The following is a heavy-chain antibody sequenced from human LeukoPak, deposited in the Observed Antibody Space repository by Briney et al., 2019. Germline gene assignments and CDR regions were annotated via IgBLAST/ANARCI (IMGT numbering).Heavy chain of an antibody. D-gene: IGHD3-22*01. V-gene: IGHV4-30-2*01. CDR1: GGSISRGGYS. CDR3: ARGYYYDSSGSDDAFDI. J-gene: IGHJ3*02. Sequence: PSETLSLTCAVSGGSISRGGYSWSWIRQPPGKGLEWIEYIYHSGSTYYNPSLKSLVTISVDRSKTQFSLKLSSVTAADTAVYYCARGYYYDSSGSDDAFDIWGQGTMVSVSS. CDR2: IYHSGST.